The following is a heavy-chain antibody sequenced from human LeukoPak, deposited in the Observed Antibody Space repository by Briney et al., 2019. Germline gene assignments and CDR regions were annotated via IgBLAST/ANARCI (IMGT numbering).Heavy chain of an antibody. CDR1: GFTFSIYS. D-gene: IGHD6-13*01. J-gene: IGHJ4*02. CDR2: ISSSSSYI. CDR3: ARNIAAAGKGYYFDY. Sequence: GGSLRLSCAASGFTFSIYSMNWVRQAPGKGLEWVSSISSSSSYIYYADSVKGRFTISRDNAKNSLYLQMNSLRAEDTAVYYCARNIAAAGKGYYFDYWGQGTLVTVSS. V-gene: IGHV3-21*01.